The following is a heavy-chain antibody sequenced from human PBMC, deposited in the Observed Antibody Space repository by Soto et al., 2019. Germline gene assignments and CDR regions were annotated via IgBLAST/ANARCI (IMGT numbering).Heavy chain of an antibody. D-gene: IGHD2-2*01. CDR3: ASGYCSSTSCYFLTG. V-gene: IGHV1-69*02. J-gene: IGHJ4*02. CDR2: IIPILGIA. Sequence: QVQLVQSGAEVKKPGSSVKVSCKASGGTFSSYTISWVRQAPGQGLEWMGRIIPILGIANYAQKFQGRVTIPADKSTSTAYMELSSLRSEDTAVYYCASGYCSSTSCYFLTGWGQRTLVTVSS. CDR1: GGTFSSYT.